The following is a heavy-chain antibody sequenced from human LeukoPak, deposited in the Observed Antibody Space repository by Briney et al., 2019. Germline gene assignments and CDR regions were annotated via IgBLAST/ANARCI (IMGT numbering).Heavy chain of an antibody. CDR1: GGSISSGSYY. V-gene: IGHV4-61*02. Sequence: PSQTLSLTCTVSGGSISSGSYYWSWIRQPAGKGLEWIGRIYTSGSTNYNPSLKSRLTISVETSKNQFSLKLSSVTAADTAVYYCAREREESHPGFKDSSDYWGQGTLVTVSS. CDR2: IYTSGST. D-gene: IGHD3-22*01. J-gene: IGHJ4*02. CDR3: AREREESHPGFKDSSDY.